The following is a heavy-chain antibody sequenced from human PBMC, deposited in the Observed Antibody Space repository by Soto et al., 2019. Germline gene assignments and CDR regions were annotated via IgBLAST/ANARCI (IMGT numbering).Heavy chain of an antibody. Sequence: EVQLVESGGGLVLPGGSLRLSCAASGCTFSSYWMTWVRQAPGKGLEWVANIRQDGGQIDYVDSVKGRFTISRDNAKNSLYLQMNSLRAEDTAVYYCARWTVSANNWFDPWGQGTLVTVSS. CDR2: IRQDGGQI. V-gene: IGHV3-7*05. CDR3: ARWTVSANNWFDP. CDR1: GCTFSSYW. J-gene: IGHJ5*02. D-gene: IGHD2-8*01.